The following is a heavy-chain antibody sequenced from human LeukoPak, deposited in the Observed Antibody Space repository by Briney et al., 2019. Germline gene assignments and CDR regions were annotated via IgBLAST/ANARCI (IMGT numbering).Heavy chain of an antibody. D-gene: IGHD2-21*01. CDR1: GYTFTGYY. V-gene: IGHV1-2*06. CDR3: ARDLKYQLLLGWFDP. Sequence: ASVKVSCKASGYTFTGYYMRWVRQAPGQGLEWMGRINPNNGATNYAQKFQGRVTVTRDTSISIVYMELRRLRSDDTAVYYCARDLKYQLLLGWFDPWGQGSLVTVSS. J-gene: IGHJ5*02. CDR2: INPNNGAT.